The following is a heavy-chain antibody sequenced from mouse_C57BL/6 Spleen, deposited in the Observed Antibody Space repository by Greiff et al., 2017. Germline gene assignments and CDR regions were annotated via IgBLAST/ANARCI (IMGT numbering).Heavy chain of an antibody. D-gene: IGHD2-4*01. CDR1: GFTFSSYA. J-gene: IGHJ3*01. V-gene: IGHV5-4*01. Sequence: EVQLVESGGGLVKPGGSLKLSCAASGFTFSSYAMSWVRQTPEKRLEWVATISDGGSYTYYPDNVKGRFTISRDNAKNNLYLQMSHLKSEDTAMYYCARDRIYYDYDGGFAYWGQGTLVTVSA. CDR3: ARDRIYYDYDGGFAY. CDR2: ISDGGSYT.